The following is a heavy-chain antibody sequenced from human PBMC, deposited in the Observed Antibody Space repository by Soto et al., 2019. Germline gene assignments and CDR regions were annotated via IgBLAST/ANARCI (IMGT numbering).Heavy chain of an antibody. CDR2: ISAYKGNT. J-gene: IGHJ5*02. Sequence: XSVMVSCRASGYACTRYGISFVRKPPGQGLERMGWISAYKGNTNSAQKLQGRVTRTTDTPTSTAYMELRSLRSHDTAVYYWARDYAAAGSNWFDPWGQGTLVT. D-gene: IGHD6-13*01. V-gene: IGHV1-18*01. CDR1: GYACTRYG. CDR3: ARDYAAAGSNWFDP.